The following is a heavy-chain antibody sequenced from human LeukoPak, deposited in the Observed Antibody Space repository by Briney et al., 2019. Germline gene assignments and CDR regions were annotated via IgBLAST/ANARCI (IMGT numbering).Heavy chain of an antibody. J-gene: IGHJ4*02. V-gene: IGHV3-48*01. CDR3: ARDYKYAFDN. Sequence: GRSLRLSCAASGFTFSSYAMTWVRQAPGKWLEWNSYIGIDSGNTNYADSVKGRFTISGEKAKNSLYLQMNSLRVEDTAVYYCARDYKYAFDNWGQGTLVTVSS. CDR2: IGIDSGNT. D-gene: IGHD5-24*01. CDR1: GFTFSSYA.